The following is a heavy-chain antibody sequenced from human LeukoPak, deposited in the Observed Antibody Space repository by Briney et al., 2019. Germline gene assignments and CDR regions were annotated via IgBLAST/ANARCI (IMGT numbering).Heavy chain of an antibody. J-gene: IGHJ4*02. Sequence: ASVKVSCKASGYTFTSYYMHWVRQAPGQGLEWVGIINPSGGSTSYAQKFQGRVTMTRDTSTSTVYMELSSLRSEDTAVYYCARDPRGRDGYNTEYYFDYWGQGTLVTVSS. CDR1: GYTFTSYY. CDR2: INPSGGST. CDR3: ARDPRGRDGYNTEYYFDY. D-gene: IGHD5-24*01. V-gene: IGHV1-46*01.